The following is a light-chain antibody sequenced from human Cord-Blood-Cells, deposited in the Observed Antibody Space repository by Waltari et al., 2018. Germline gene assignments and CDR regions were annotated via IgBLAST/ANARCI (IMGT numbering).Light chain of an antibody. CDR1: SSNIRSHT. CDR2: RNN. Sequence: SVLTQPPSASGTPGQRVTIPCSGSSSNIRSHTLNWYQQPPGTAPKLLIYRNNQRPSGVPDRFSGSKSGTSASLAISGLQAEDEADYYCAAWDDSLNGVVFGGGTKLTVL. V-gene: IGLV1-44*01. J-gene: IGLJ2*01. CDR3: AAWDDSLNGVV.